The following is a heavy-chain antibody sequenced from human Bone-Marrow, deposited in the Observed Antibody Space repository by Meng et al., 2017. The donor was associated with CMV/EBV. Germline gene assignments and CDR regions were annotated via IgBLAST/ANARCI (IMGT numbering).Heavy chain of an antibody. J-gene: IGHJ6*02. Sequence: SQTLSLTCAISGDSVSSNSAAWNWIRQSPSRGLEWLGRTYYRSKWYNDYAVSVKSRITINPDTSKNQFSLQLNSVTPEDTAVYYCARDGSRPPFSIAARPNYYYYYGMDVWGQGTTVTVSS. D-gene: IGHD6-6*01. CDR1: GDSVSSNSAA. V-gene: IGHV6-1*01. CDR3: ARDGSRPPFSIAARPNYYYYYGMDV. CDR2: TYYRSKWYN.